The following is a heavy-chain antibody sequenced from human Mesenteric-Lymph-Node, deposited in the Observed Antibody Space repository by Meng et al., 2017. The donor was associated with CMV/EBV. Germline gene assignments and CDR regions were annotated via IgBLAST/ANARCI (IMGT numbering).Heavy chain of an antibody. CDR3: ARDQPADLDYYYGMDV. Sequence: SETLSLTCTVSGGSISSYYWSWIRQPAGKGLEWIGRIYTSGSTNYNPSLKSRVTMSVDTSKNQFSLKLSSVTAADTAVYYCARDQPADLDYYYGMDVWGQGTTVTVSS. CDR2: IYTSGST. CDR1: GGSISSYY. V-gene: IGHV4-4*07. J-gene: IGHJ6*02.